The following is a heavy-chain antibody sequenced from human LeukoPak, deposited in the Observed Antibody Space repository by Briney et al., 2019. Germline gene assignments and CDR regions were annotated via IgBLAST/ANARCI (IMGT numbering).Heavy chain of an antibody. J-gene: IGHJ6*02. CDR2: INHSGST. CDR3: ARGPHSAYYYYYYGMDV. V-gene: IGHV4-34*01. CDR1: GGSFSGYY. Sequence: KPSETLSLTCAVYGGSFSGYYWSWIRQPPGKGREWIGEINHSGSTNYNPSLKSRVTISVDTSKNKFSLKLSSVTAADTAVYYCARGPHSAYYYYYYGMDVWGQGTTVTVSS.